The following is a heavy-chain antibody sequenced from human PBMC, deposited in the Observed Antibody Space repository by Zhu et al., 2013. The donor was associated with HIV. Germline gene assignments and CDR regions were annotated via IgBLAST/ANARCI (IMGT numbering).Heavy chain of an antibody. J-gene: IGHJ4*02. CDR2: ILPALAST. V-gene: IGHV1-69*09. CDR3: AREPPSTGSFDY. CDR1: GVKLKFHA. Sequence: QVQLMQSGPEVKRPGSSVRVSCQASGVKLKFHAISWIRQAPGQGLEWLGSILPALASTKYGRNFQGRVTVTSDTSTSAVYMELNSLTSVDTAMYYCAREPPSTGSFDYWGQGTLVTVSS.